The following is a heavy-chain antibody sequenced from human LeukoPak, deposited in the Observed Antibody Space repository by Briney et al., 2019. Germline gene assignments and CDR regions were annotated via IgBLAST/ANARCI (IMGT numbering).Heavy chain of an antibody. Sequence: GGSLRLSCAASGFTFSSYGMHWVRQAPGKGLEWVAFIRYDGSNKYYADSVKGRFTISRDNSKNTLYLQMNNLRAEDTAVYYCAKAPCGSCYPADYWGQGTLVTVSS. CDR2: IRYDGSNK. D-gene: IGHD2-15*01. V-gene: IGHV3-30*02. CDR1: GFTFSSYG. J-gene: IGHJ4*02. CDR3: AKAPCGSCYPADY.